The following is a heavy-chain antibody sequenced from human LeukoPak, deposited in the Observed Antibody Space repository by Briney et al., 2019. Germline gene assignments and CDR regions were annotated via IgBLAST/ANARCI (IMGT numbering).Heavy chain of an antibody. Sequence: PSETLSLTCTVSGGSISSYYWSWIRQPAGKGLEWIGRIYTSGSTNYNPSLKSRVTMSVDTSKNQFSLKLSSVTAADTAVYYCAGGAAAGNPLYYYMDVWGKGTTVTVSS. CDR1: GGSISSYY. V-gene: IGHV4-4*07. CDR2: IYTSGST. J-gene: IGHJ6*03. D-gene: IGHD6-13*01. CDR3: AGGAAAGNPLYYYMDV.